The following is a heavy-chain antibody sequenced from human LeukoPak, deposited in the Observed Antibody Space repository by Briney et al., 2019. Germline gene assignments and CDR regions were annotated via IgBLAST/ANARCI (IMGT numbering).Heavy chain of an antibody. CDR2: VYHSGTT. Sequence: SETLSLTCSVSGFSISSGYFWGWIRQPPGKGLEWIGRVYHSGTTNYDPSLKSRVTISVDTSRNQFSLELSSVTAADTAVYYCARQEYMSGWYEGDYWGQGVLVTVSS. J-gene: IGHJ4*02. CDR1: GFSISSGYF. V-gene: IGHV4-38-2*02. CDR3: ARQEYMSGWYEGDY. D-gene: IGHD6-19*01.